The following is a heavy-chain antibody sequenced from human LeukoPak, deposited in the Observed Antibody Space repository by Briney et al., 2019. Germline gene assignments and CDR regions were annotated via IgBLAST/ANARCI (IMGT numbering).Heavy chain of an antibody. CDR1: GFTFSSYA. CDR2: ISGSGGST. J-gene: IGHJ5*02. D-gene: IGHD1-20*01. Sequence: GGSLRLSCAASGFTFSSYAMSWVRRAPGKGLEWVSAISGSGGSTYYADSVKGRFTISRDTSKDTMCLQLNSLRPEDTAVYYCVRVISGTPNWFDPWGQGTLVTVSS. V-gene: IGHV3-23*01. CDR3: VRVISGTPNWFDP.